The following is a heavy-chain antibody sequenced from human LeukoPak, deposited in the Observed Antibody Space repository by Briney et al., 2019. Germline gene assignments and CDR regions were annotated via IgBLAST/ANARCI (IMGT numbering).Heavy chain of an antibody. J-gene: IGHJ4*02. CDR3: ARTHSWGDKGYFDF. CDR2: INPSAGST. CDR1: GYTLINYY. Sequence: ASVKVSCKASGYTLINYYMQWVRQAPGQGFEWMGIINPSAGSTGYAQKFQGRVSMTRDTSRSTVYMQLSSLRSEDTAIYYCARTHSWGDKGYFDFWGQGTLVTVSS. D-gene: IGHD7-27*01. V-gene: IGHV1-46*03.